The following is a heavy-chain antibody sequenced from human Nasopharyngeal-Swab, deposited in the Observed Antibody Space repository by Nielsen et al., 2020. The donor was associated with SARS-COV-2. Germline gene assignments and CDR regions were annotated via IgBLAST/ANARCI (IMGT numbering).Heavy chain of an antibody. CDR2: IGAYNGNT. CDR3: ARHGVAEDY. CDR1: GYILTSYD. Sequence: ASAQVSCKASGYILTSYDISWVRQPRGQGLEWMGWIGAYNGNTNYAQKFQDRVTMTTDTSTSTVYMELRSLRSDDAAVYYCARHGVAEDYWGQGTLVTVSS. J-gene: IGHJ4*02. V-gene: IGHV1-18*01. D-gene: IGHD3-3*01.